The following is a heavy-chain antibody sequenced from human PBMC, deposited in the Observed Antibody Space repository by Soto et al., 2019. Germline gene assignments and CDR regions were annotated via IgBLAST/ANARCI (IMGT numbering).Heavy chain of an antibody. CDR1: GYTFSNYG. Sequence: ASVKVSCKTSGYTFSNYGITWVRQAPGQPLEWLGWISLYSDGTNYAQKFQGRVSMTTDTSTTTAYTELRSLRSDDTAVYYCARVVPGAEAWFGPWGQGTLVTVS. CDR3: ARVVPGAEAWFGP. J-gene: IGHJ5*02. CDR2: ISLYSDGT. V-gene: IGHV1-18*01. D-gene: IGHD2-2*01.